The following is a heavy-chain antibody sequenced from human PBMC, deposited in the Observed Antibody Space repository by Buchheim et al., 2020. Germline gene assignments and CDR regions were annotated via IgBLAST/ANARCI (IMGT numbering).Heavy chain of an antibody. D-gene: IGHD3-10*01. V-gene: IGHV1-2*02. CDR3: ARLSYDDGSGSYYNIPDY. J-gene: IGHJ4*02. Sequence: QVQLVQSGAEVKKPGASVKVSCKASGYTFTGYYMHWVRQAPGQGLEWMGWINPNSGGTNYAQKVQGRVTMTRETSIHTAYMELSRLRSDDTAVYYCARLSYDDGSGSYYNIPDYWGQGTL. CDR1: GYTFTGYY. CDR2: INPNSGGT.